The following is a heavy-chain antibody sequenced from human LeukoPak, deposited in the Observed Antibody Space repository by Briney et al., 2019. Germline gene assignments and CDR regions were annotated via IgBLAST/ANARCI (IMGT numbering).Heavy chain of an antibody. CDR2: ISYDGSNK. Sequence: AGGSLRLSCAASGLTFSSYAIHWVRQAPGKGLEWVAVISYDGSNKYYADSVKGRFTISRDNSKNTLYLQMNSLRAEDTAVYYCARDSNPIVGAYPTYYYYYMDVWGKGTTVTVSS. V-gene: IGHV3-30*04. CDR1: GLTFSSYA. CDR3: ARDSNPIVGAYPTYYYYYMDV. J-gene: IGHJ6*03. D-gene: IGHD1-26*01.